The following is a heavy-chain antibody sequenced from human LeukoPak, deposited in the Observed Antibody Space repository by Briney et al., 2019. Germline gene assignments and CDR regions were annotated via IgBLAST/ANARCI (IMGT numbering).Heavy chain of an antibody. V-gene: IGHV1-3*01. D-gene: IGHD5-18*01. CDR3: ARVGYSYGNNWFDP. Sequence: GAPVKVSCKASGYTFTSYAMHWVRQAPGQRLEWMGWINAGNGNTKYSQKFQGRVTITRDTSASTAYMELSSLRSEDTAVYYCARVGYSYGNNWFDPWGQGTLVTVSS. CDR1: GYTFTSYA. J-gene: IGHJ5*02. CDR2: INAGNGNT.